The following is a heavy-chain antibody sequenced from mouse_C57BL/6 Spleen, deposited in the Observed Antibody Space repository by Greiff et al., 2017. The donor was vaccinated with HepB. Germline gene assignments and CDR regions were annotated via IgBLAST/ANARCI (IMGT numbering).Heavy chain of an antibody. CDR3: AGAPDYYGSSYEAY. D-gene: IGHD1-1*01. J-gene: IGHJ3*01. Sequence: EVKVVESGGGLVQPGGSLSLSCAASGFTFTDYYMSWVRQPLGKALEWLGFIRNKANGYTTEYSASVKGRFTISRDNSQSILYLQMNALIDEDSATYYCAGAPDYYGSSYEAYWGQGTLVTVSA. V-gene: IGHV7-3*01. CDR2: IRNKANGYTT. CDR1: GFTFTDYY.